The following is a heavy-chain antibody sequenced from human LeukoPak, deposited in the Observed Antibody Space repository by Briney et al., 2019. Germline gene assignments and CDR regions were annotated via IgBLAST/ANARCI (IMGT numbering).Heavy chain of an antibody. V-gene: IGHV4-4*02. CDR1: GGSISNTNW. J-gene: IGHJ3*01. CDR3: ARRDYYSNTSGSKDALDV. D-gene: IGHD6-19*01. Sequence: SETLSLTCGVSGGSISNTNWWSWVRQPPGQGLEWIGEISLTGLTHYNPSLESRVTVSLDKSKNQLSLDLTSVTAADTAVYYCARRDYYSNTSGSKDALDVWGPGTMVTVSS. CDR2: ISLTGLT.